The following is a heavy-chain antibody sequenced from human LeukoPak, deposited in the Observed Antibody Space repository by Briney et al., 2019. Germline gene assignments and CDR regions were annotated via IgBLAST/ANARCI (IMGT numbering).Heavy chain of an antibody. J-gene: IGHJ4*02. CDR3: AGGYCSGGSCYPVDY. D-gene: IGHD2-15*01. CDR1: GFTFSSYG. Sequence: GGSLRLSCAASGFTFSSYGMHWVRQAPGKGLEWVANIKQDGSEKYYVDSVKGRFTISRDNAKNSLYLQMNSLRAEDTAVYYCAGGYCSGGSCYPVDYWGQGTLVTVSS. V-gene: IGHV3-7*01. CDR2: IKQDGSEK.